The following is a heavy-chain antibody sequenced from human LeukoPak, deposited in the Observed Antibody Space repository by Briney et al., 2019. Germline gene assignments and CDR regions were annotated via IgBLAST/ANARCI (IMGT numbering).Heavy chain of an antibody. CDR2: ISWNSGSI. CDR1: GFTFDDYA. Sequence: PGGSLRLSCAASGFTFDDYAMHWVRQAPGKGLEWVSGISWNSGSIGYADSVKGRFTISRDNAKNSLYLQMNSLGAEDTALYYCAKATEDSYYYGMDVWGQGTTVTVSS. CDR3: AKATEDSYYYGMDV. V-gene: IGHV3-9*01. J-gene: IGHJ6*02.